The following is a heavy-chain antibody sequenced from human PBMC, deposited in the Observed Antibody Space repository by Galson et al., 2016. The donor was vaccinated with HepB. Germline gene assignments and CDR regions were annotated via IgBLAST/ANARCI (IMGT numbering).Heavy chain of an antibody. D-gene: IGHD3-16*01. Sequence: SLRLSCAASGFSFSSSGMSWVRQTPGRGLEWLSGITGRGDTTHYADSVRGRFTISRDNSKNTLYLYMNSLRAGDTAAYYCGKHGGFDYWGQGALVTVSS. CDR2: ITGRGDTT. CDR1: GFSFSSSG. J-gene: IGHJ4*02. V-gene: IGHV3-23*01. CDR3: GKHGGFDY.